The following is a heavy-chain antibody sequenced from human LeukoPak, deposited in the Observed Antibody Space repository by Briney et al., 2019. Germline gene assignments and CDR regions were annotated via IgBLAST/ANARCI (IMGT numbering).Heavy chain of an antibody. CDR2: IYYSGST. CDR1: GDSISSTNNY. V-gene: IGHV4-39*01. CDR3: ATSGWYLMPGVY. J-gene: IGHJ4*02. Sequence: SETLSLTCTVSGDSISSTNNYWGWIRQPPGKGLEWIGSIYYSGSTYYNPSLESRVTISVDTSKNQFSLKLSSVTAADTAVYYCATSGWYLMPGVYWGQGTLVTVSS. D-gene: IGHD6-19*01.